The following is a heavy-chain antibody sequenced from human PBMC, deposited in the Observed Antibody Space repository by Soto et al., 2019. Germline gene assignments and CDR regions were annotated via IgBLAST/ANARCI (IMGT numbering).Heavy chain of an antibody. CDR2: IDYNGVT. V-gene: IGHV4-39*01. Sequence: KAXASLSLTCTVSGGPIYRSGDYWGWIRQPPGGGLEWIGNIDYNGVTYSNPSLKSRVTISRDTSKNQFSLKLTSVTAADTALYYCGKVLVGATGHTDSDSWGPGTLVTVSS. CDR3: GKVLVGATGHTDSDS. J-gene: IGHJ4*02. CDR1: GGPIYRSGDY. D-gene: IGHD2-15*01.